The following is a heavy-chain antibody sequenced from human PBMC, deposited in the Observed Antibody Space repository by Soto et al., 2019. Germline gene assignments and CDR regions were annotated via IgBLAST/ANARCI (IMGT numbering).Heavy chain of an antibody. V-gene: IGHV3-23*01. CDR1: GFTFSSYA. J-gene: IGHJ4*02. CDR2: ISGSGGST. CDR3: ANDDAGVAATGGGY. D-gene: IGHD2-8*02. Sequence: GGSLRLSCAASGFTFSSYAMSWVRQAPGKGLEWVSAISGSGGSTYYADSVKGRFTISRDNSTNTLYLQMNSLRAEDTAVYPCANDDAGVAATGGGYWGQGTLATVSS.